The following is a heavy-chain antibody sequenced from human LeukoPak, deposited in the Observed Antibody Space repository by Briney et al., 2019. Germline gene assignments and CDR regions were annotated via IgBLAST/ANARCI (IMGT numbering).Heavy chain of an antibody. J-gene: IGHJ4*02. CDR2: INGDGGST. CDR3: AKGHGEQNHLLLDN. Sequence: GGSLRLSCVASGFNFDDHTMHWVRQAPGKGLEWVSLINGDGGSTYFADSVKGRFTISRDNSKNSLFLQMNSLRTEDSALYYCAKGHGEQNHLLLDNGGQGPLDTVSS. V-gene: IGHV3-43*01. D-gene: IGHD2-2*01. CDR1: GFNFDDHT.